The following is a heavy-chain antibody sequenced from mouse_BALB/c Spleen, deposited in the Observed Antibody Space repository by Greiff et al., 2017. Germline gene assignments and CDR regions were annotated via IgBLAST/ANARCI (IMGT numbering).Heavy chain of an antibody. Sequence: DVKLVESGGGLVQPGGSLKLSCAASGFTFSSYGMSWVRQTPDKRLELVATINSNGGSTYYPDSVKGRFTISRDNAKNTLYLQMSSLKSEDTAMYYCARIGITTHYYAMDYWGQGTSVTVSS. CDR3: ARIGITTHYYAMDY. CDR1: GFTFSSYG. J-gene: IGHJ4*01. CDR2: INSNGGST. V-gene: IGHV5-6-3*01. D-gene: IGHD2-4*01.